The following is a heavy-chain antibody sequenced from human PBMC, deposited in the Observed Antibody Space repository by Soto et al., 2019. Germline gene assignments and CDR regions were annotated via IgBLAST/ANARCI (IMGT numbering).Heavy chain of an antibody. V-gene: IGHV6-1*01. CDR2: TCVWSRWYN. CDR1: GDSLSNISAA. J-gene: IGHJ3*02. CDR3: AREVYGDYGRANFDI. Sequence: PPQTLSPTPAISGDSLSNISAAWNWITQSPSRGREWVGSTCVWSRWYNDYAVSVKSRVIINPDTSKNQFSLQVRSVTAEDTAVYYCAREVYGDYGRANFDIWGQGTMVTVSS. D-gene: IGHD4-17*01.